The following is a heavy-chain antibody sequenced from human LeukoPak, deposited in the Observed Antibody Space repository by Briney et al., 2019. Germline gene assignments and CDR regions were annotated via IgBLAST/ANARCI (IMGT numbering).Heavy chain of an antibody. V-gene: IGHV3-23*01. CDR2: INGGAYST. D-gene: IGHD3-22*01. CDR1: GFTFSSYA. Sequence: PAGSLRLSCAASGFTFSSYAMTWVRQAPGKGLEWISAINGGAYSTSYADSVKGRFTISRDNSKNTLYLQMNSLRAENTAVYYCARNSSGFKLGDAFDIWGQGTMVTVSS. CDR3: ARNSSGFKLGDAFDI. J-gene: IGHJ3*02.